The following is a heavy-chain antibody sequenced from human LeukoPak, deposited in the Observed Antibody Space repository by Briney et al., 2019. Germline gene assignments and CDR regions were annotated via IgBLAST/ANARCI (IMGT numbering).Heavy chain of an antibody. J-gene: IGHJ4*02. V-gene: IGHV4-39*07. CDR2: IYYSGNT. CDR1: GVSISSSNSY. Sequence: PSETLSLTCTVSGVSISSSNSYWGWIRQPPGKGLEWIGSIYYSGNTYYNASLKSQVSISIDTSKNQFSLKLSSVTAADTAVYYCASPSQVRGVITQIGYWGQGTLVTVSS. D-gene: IGHD3-10*01. CDR3: ASPSQVRGVITQIGY.